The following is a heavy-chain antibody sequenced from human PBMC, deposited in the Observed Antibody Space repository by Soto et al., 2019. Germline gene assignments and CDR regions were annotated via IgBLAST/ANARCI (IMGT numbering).Heavy chain of an antibody. CDR1: GGTFSSYA. CDR3: AYPGSGGRDRVVLGVH. CDR2: IIPIFGTA. V-gene: IGHV1-69*12. D-gene: IGHD2-15*01. J-gene: IGHJ4*02. Sequence: QVQLVQSGAEVKKPGSSVKVSCKASGGTFSSYAISWVRQAPGQGLEWMGGIIPIFGTANYAQKFQGRVTITADESTSTAYMELNSLRSEDTAVYYCAYPGSGGRDRVVLGVHWGQGTLVTVSS.